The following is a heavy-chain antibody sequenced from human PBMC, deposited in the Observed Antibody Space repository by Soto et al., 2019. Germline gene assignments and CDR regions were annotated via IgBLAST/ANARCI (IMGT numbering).Heavy chain of an antibody. CDR3: ARVGGINWFDP. Sequence: SETLSLTYTVSGGYISSGGYYWSWIRQHPGKGLEWIGYIYYSGSTYYNPSLKSRVTISVDTSKNQFSLKLSSVTAADTAVYYCARVGGINWFDPWGQGTLVTVSS. D-gene: IGHD1-20*01. J-gene: IGHJ5*02. V-gene: IGHV4-31*03. CDR1: GGYISSGGYY. CDR2: IYYSGST.